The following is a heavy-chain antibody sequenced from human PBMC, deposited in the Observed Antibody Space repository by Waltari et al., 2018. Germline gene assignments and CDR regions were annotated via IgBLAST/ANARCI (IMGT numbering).Heavy chain of an antibody. CDR1: GGSLSIRDYY. Sequence: QVQLQESGSGLVKPSQTLSLTCTVSGGSLSIRDYYWNWIRQPQGKGLEWIGYIYYSGSTYYNPSLKSRVTISVDTSKNQFSLKLSSVTAADTAVYYCARHGAVRVVAASNWFDPWGQGTLVTVSS. V-gene: IGHV4-30-4*08. CDR3: ARHGAVRVVAASNWFDP. CDR2: IYYSGST. J-gene: IGHJ5*02. D-gene: IGHD2-15*01.